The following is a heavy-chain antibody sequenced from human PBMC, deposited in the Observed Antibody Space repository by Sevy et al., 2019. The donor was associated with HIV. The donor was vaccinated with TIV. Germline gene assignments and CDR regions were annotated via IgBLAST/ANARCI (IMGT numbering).Heavy chain of an antibody. Sequence: GGSLRLSCAASGFTFSSYAMSWVRQAPGKGLEWVSAISGSGGSTYYADSVKGRFTISRDNSKNTLYLQMNSLRAEDTAVYYCAKGPWIRLWGNYFDYWGQGTLVTVSS. V-gene: IGHV3-23*01. D-gene: IGHD5-18*01. CDR1: GFTFSSYA. CDR3: AKGPWIRLWGNYFDY. CDR2: ISGSGGST. J-gene: IGHJ4*02.